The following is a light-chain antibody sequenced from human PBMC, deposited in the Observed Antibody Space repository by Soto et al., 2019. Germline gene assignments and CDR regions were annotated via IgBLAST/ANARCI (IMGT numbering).Light chain of an antibody. J-gene: IGLJ1*01. V-gene: IGLV2-14*01. CDR1: SSDVGGYNY. CDR3: GYYTATTFLV. Sequence: QSVLAQPASVSGSPGQSITISCTGTSSDVGGYNYVSWYQQHPGKAPKLMIYEVSNRPSGVSNRFSGSKSGNTASLTISGLQPKDEADNTSGYYTATTFLVFGPGTKVPV. CDR2: EVS.